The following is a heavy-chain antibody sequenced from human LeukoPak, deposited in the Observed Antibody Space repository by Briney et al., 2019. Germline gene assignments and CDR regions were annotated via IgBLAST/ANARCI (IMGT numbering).Heavy chain of an antibody. Sequence: GGSLRLSCGASGFTFSSYWMSWVRQAPGKGLEWVANIKQDGSEKYYVDSVKGRFTISRDNAKNSLYLQMNSLRAEDTAVYYCARESEAVAGDAFDIWGQGTMVTVSS. CDR3: ARESEAVAGDAFDI. CDR1: GFTFSSYW. D-gene: IGHD6-19*01. CDR2: IKQDGSEK. V-gene: IGHV3-7*01. J-gene: IGHJ3*02.